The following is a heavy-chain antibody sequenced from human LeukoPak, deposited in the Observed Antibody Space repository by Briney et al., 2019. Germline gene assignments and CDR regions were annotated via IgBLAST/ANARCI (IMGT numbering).Heavy chain of an antibody. J-gene: IGHJ4*02. V-gene: IGHV4-39*01. CDR2: IYYSGST. D-gene: IGHD2-15*01. CDR3: AIGGLRTSGFDY. Sequence: SETLSLTCTVSGGSISRSSYYWGWIRQPPGKGLEWIGSIYYSGSTYYNPSLKSRVTISVDTSKNQFSLKLSSVTAADTAAYYCAIGGLRTSGFDYWGQGTLVTVSS. CDR1: GGSISRSSYY.